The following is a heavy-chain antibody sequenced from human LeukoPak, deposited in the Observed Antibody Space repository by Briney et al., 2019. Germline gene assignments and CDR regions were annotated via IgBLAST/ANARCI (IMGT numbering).Heavy chain of an antibody. J-gene: IGHJ4*02. CDR2: IRYEGTNK. CDR3: VSLGYSSSSVRY. D-gene: IGHD6-6*01. Sequence: GGSLRLSCAASGFIFSSYGMHWVRQAPGKGLEWVAFIRYEGTNKYYADSVKGRFFISRDNSKNTLYLQMNSLRAEDTAVYFCVSLGYSSSSVRYWGQGTLVTVSS. CDR1: GFIFSSYG. V-gene: IGHV3-30*02.